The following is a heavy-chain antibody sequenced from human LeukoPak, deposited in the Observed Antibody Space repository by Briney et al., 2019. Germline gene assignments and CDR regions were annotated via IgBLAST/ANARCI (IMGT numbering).Heavy chain of an antibody. D-gene: IGHD5-12*01. CDR1: GFTFSSYA. Sequence: GRCLRLSCAASGFTFSSYAMSWVRQAPGKGLEWVSAISGSVGSTYYADSVKGRFTISRDNSKNTLYLQMNSLRAEDTAVYYCAKGDSGYGGPFDYWGQGTLVAVSS. V-gene: IGHV3-23*01. J-gene: IGHJ4*02. CDR2: ISGSVGST. CDR3: AKGDSGYGGPFDY.